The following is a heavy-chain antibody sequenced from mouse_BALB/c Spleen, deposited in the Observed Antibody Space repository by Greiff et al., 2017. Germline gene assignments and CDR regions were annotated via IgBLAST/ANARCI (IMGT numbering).Heavy chain of an antibody. CDR2: ISSGGGST. V-gene: IGHV5-12-1*01. Sequence: EVKVVESGGGLVKPGGSLKLSCAASGFAFSSYDMSWVRQTPEKRLEWVAYISSGGGSTYYPDTVKGQFTISRDNAKNTLYLQMSSLKSEDTAMYYCARHRGYAFDYWGQGTTLTVSS. CDR1: GFAFSSYD. J-gene: IGHJ2*01. CDR3: ARHRGYAFDY. D-gene: IGHD2-14*01.